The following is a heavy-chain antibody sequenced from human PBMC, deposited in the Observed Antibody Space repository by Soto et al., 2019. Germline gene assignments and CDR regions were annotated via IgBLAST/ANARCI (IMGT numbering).Heavy chain of an antibody. Sequence: SETLSLTCAVYGGSFSGYYWSWIRQPPGKGLEWIGEINHSGSTNYNPSLKSRVTISVDTSKNQFSLKLSPVTAADTAVYYCARARGRFLEWLLYYYYGMDVWGQGTTVTVSS. D-gene: IGHD3-3*01. CDR2: INHSGST. J-gene: IGHJ6*02. CDR1: GGSFSGYY. V-gene: IGHV4-34*01. CDR3: ARARGRFLEWLLYYYYGMDV.